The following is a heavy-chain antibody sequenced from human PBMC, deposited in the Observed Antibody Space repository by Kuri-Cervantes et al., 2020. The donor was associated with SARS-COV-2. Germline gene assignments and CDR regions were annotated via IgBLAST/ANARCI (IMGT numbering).Heavy chain of an antibody. J-gene: IGHJ4*02. CDR1: GFTFNNYA. Sequence: GESLKISCVTSGFTFNNYAMSWVRQAPGKGLQWVSRINPDGSYTNNADSVKGRSTLSRDNAKNMLFLQMNSLRAEDTAVYYCVRDGDHWNFDYWGQGTLVTVSS. D-gene: IGHD1-1*01. V-gene: IGHV3-74*01. CDR2: INPDGSYT. CDR3: VRDGDHWNFDY.